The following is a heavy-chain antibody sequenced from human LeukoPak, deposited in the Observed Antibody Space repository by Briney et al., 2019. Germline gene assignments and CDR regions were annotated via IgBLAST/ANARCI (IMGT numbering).Heavy chain of an antibody. D-gene: IGHD5-24*01. CDR3: AGHPAEMNTL. CDR2: ISSSGNYI. J-gene: IGHJ4*02. V-gene: IGHV3-21*01. Sequence: GGSLRLSCAASGLTFSNYRMNWVRQAPGKGLEWVSSISSSGNYIYYADSMRGRFTISRDNARNSVYLQMSSLRAEDTAVYYCAGHPAEMNTLWGQGTLVTVSS. CDR1: GLTFSNYR.